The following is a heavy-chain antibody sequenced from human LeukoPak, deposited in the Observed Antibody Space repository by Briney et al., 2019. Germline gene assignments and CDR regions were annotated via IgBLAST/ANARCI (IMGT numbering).Heavy chain of an antibody. CDR1: GGSISSGDYY. CDR2: IYYSGST. CDR3: ARAQLGGTFDY. V-gene: IGHV4-30-4*01. Sequence: PSQTLSLTCTVSGGSISSGDYYWSWIRQPPGKGLEWIGYIYYSGSTYYNPSLKSRVTISVDTSKNQFSLKLSSVTAADTAVFYCARAQLGGTFDYWGQGTLVTVSS. D-gene: IGHD7-27*01. J-gene: IGHJ4*02.